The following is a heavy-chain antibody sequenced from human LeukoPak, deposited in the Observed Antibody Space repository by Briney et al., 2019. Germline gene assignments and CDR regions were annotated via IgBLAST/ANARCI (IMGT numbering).Heavy chain of an antibody. CDR2: IKSKTDGGTT. CDR1: GFTFSNAW. Sequence: GGSLRLSCAASGFTFSNAWMGWVRQAPGKGLEWVGRIKSKTDGGTTDYAAPVKGRFTISRDDSKNTLYLQMNSLKTEDTAVYYCTTEEYDYVWGRYGRSDYWGQGTLVTVSS. CDR3: TTEEYDYVWGRYGRSDY. D-gene: IGHD3-16*01. J-gene: IGHJ4*02. V-gene: IGHV3-15*01.